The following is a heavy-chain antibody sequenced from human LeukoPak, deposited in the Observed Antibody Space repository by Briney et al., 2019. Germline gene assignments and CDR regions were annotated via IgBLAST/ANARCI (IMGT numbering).Heavy chain of an antibody. Sequence: PSETLSLTCAAYGGSFSGYYWSWIRQPPGKGLKWIGEINHSGSTNYNPSLKSRVTISVDTSKNQFSLKLSSVTAADTAVYYCARGRYYYDSSGHHSFDYWGQGTLVTVSS. J-gene: IGHJ4*02. D-gene: IGHD3-22*01. V-gene: IGHV4-34*01. CDR2: INHSGST. CDR1: GGSFSGYY. CDR3: ARGRYYYDSSGHHSFDY.